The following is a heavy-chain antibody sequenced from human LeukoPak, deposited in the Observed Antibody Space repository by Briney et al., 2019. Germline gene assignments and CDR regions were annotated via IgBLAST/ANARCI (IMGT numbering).Heavy chain of an antibody. D-gene: IGHD3-22*01. V-gene: IGHV3-33*01. Sequence: GGSLRLSCAASGFTFSTYGMHWVRQAPGKGLEWVAVIWYDGSIKYYADSVKGRFTISRDNSKNTLSLQMNSLRAEDTAVYYCARAVSPFDIWGQGTIVIVSS. CDR3: ARAVSPFDI. J-gene: IGHJ3*02. CDR1: GFTFSTYG. CDR2: IWYDGSIK.